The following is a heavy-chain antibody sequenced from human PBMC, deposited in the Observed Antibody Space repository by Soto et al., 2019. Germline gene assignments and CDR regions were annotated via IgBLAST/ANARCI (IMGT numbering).Heavy chain of an antibody. Sequence: PSETLSLTCTVSGGSISSYYWSWIRQPPGKGLEWIGYIYYSGSTNYNPSLKSRVTISVDTSKNQFSLKLSSVTAADTAVYYCARGTAPLRDYGSGSYDRWGQGTLVTVSS. J-gene: IGHJ4*02. CDR3: ARGTAPLRDYGSGSYDR. CDR2: IYYSGST. CDR1: GGSISSYY. V-gene: IGHV4-59*01. D-gene: IGHD3-10*01.